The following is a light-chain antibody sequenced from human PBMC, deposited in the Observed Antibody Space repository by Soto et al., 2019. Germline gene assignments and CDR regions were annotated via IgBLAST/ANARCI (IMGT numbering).Light chain of an antibody. CDR3: QQYNNWPFT. Sequence: EIVMTQSPATLSVSPGERATLSCRASQSISSNLAWYQQKPGQAPRLLIYGASTRATGIPATFSGSGSGTEFPLTISRLQVEDFAVYYCQQYNNWPFTFGPGTKVDIK. V-gene: IGKV3-15*01. J-gene: IGKJ3*01. CDR1: QSISSN. CDR2: GAS.